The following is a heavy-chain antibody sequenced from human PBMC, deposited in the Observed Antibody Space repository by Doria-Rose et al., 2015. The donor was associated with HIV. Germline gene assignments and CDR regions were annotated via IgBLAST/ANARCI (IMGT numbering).Heavy chain of an antibody. V-gene: IGHV2-26*01. CDR1: GVSLSSPGMG. CDR2: IFSDDER. J-gene: IGHJ4*02. CDR3: ARIKSSRWYHKYYFDF. D-gene: IGHD6-13*01. Sequence: QVQLVESGPVLVKPTETLTLTCTVSGVSLSSPGMGVSWIRQPPGKALEWLANIFSDDERSYKTSLMSRLTISRGTSKSQVVLTMTDMDPVDTATHYCARIKSSRWYHKYYFDFWGQGTLVIVSA.